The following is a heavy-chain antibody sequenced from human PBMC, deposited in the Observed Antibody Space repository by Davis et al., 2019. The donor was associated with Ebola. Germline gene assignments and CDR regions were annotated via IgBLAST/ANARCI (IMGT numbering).Heavy chain of an antibody. D-gene: IGHD2-2*01. Sequence: PSETLSLTCAVYGGSFSGYYWGWIRQPPGKGLEWIGEINHSGSTNYNPSLKSRVTISVDTSKNQFSLKLSSVTAADTAVYYCATVPAATRYYYYYGMDVWGQGTTVTVSS. V-gene: IGHV4-34*01. CDR2: INHSGST. J-gene: IGHJ6*02. CDR1: GGSFSGYY. CDR3: ATVPAATRYYYYYGMDV.